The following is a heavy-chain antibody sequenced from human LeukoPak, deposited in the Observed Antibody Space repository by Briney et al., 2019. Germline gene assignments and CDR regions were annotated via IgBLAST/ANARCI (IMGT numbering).Heavy chain of an antibody. Sequence: SETLSLTCTVSGGSVSSSSYYWGWIRQPPGKGLEWSGSIYYSGTTYYNPSLKSRVTISVDTSKNQYSLKLTSVTATDTAVYYCASLRKTTTGTNWFDPWGQGTLVTVSS. CDR1: GGSVSSSSYY. CDR3: ASLRKTTTGTNWFDP. D-gene: IGHD1-1*01. J-gene: IGHJ5*02. V-gene: IGHV4-39*01. CDR2: IYYSGTT.